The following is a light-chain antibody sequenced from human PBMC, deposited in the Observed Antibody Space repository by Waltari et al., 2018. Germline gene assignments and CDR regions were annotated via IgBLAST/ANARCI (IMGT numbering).Light chain of an antibody. J-gene: IGKJ2*01. CDR3: QQYYTSPYT. CDR1: QSVLYSPQNKNY. V-gene: IGKV4-1*01. Sequence: DIVMTQSPDSLAVSLGERATINCKSSQSVLYSPQNKNYLACDQTKPGQPPKLLIYWAFNRESGVPDRFSGSGSGTDFTLTIDSLQAEDVAVYYCQQYYTSPYTFGQGTKLEIK. CDR2: WAF.